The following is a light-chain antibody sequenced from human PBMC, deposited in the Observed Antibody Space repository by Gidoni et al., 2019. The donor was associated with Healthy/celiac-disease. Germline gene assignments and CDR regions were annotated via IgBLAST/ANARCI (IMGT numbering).Light chain of an antibody. J-gene: IGKJ3*01. CDR1: QSISSY. CDR3: QQSYSTPRFT. Sequence: DIQMTQSPSSLSASVGDRVTITGRASQSISSYLNWYQQKPGKAPKLLIYAASSVQSGVPSRFSVSGSGTDFTLTISSLQPEDFATYYCQQSYSTPRFTFGPGTKVDIK. V-gene: IGKV1-39*01. CDR2: AAS.